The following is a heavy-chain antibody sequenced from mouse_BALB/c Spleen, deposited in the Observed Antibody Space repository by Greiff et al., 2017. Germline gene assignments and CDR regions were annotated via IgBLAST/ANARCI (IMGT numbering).Heavy chain of an antibody. CDR1: GFTFSSFG. CDR2: ISSGSSTI. V-gene: IGHV5-17*02. J-gene: IGHJ2*01. Sequence: EVQLVESGGGLVQPGGSRKLSCAASGFTFSSFGMPWVRQAPEKGLEWVAYISSGSSTIYYADTVKGRFTISRDNPKNTLFLQMTSLRSEDTAMYYCARSGDDYFDYWGQGTTLTVSS. D-gene: IGHD2-13*01. CDR3: ARSGDDYFDY.